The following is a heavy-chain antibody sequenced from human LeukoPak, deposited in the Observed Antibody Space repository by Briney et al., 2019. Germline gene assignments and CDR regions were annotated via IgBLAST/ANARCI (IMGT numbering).Heavy chain of an antibody. Sequence: SVKVSCKASGGTFSSYAISWVRQAPGQGLEWMGRIIPILGIANYAQKFQGRVTMTEDTSTDTAYMELSSLRSEDTAVYYCATDRELELWTTWAFDYWGQGTLVTVSS. CDR1: GGTFSSYA. V-gene: IGHV1-69*04. CDR2: IIPILGIA. CDR3: ATDRELELWTTWAFDY. J-gene: IGHJ4*02. D-gene: IGHD5-18*01.